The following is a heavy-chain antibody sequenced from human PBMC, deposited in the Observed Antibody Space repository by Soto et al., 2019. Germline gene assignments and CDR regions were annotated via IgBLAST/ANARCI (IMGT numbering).Heavy chain of an antibody. J-gene: IGHJ4*02. CDR1: GFSFNNYA. D-gene: IGHD3-3*01. V-gene: IGHV3-9*01. Sequence: EVQLVESGGGLVQPGGSLRLSCAASGFSFNNYAMHWVRQAPGKGLEWVSGINWDSGRIVYADSVKGRFTISRDNAKNSLYLQMNSLRAEDTAFYYCAKGGNRHYDFWSDYWGQGTLVTVSS. CDR2: INWDSGRI. CDR3: AKGGNRHYDFWSDY.